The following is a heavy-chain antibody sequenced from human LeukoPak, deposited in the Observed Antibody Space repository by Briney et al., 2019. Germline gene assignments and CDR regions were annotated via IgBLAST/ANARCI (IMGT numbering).Heavy chain of an antibody. CDR3: ARASMGLIVPSNYFTIDV. Sequence: GGSLRLSCAASGFTFSSYVMRWVRQAPGKGLEWVSTITGNGSNTYYADSVKGRFTISRDNSKNTLYLQMNSLRAEDTALYYCARASMGLIVPSNYFTIDVGGQGNTIPVTS. CDR2: ITGNGSNT. D-gene: IGHD3-16*02. J-gene: IGHJ6*02. CDR1: GFTFSSYV. V-gene: IGHV3-23*01.